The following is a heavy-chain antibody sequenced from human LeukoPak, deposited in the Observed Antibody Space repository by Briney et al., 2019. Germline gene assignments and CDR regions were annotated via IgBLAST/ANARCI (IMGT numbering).Heavy chain of an antibody. Sequence: SETLSLTCTVSGGSISSYYWSWIRQPPGKGLEWIGYIYYSGSTNYNPSLKSRVTISVDTSKNQFSLKLSSVTAADTAVYYCATQSIAAATGDAFDIWGQGTMVTVSS. V-gene: IGHV4-59*08. D-gene: IGHD6-13*01. CDR3: ATQSIAAATGDAFDI. CDR2: IYYSGST. J-gene: IGHJ3*02. CDR1: GGSISSYY.